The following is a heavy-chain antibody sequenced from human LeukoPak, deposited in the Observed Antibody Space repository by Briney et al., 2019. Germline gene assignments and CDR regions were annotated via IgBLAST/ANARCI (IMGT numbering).Heavy chain of an antibody. V-gene: IGHV3-30-3*01. CDR1: GFTFSSYA. D-gene: IGHD6-13*01. CDR2: ISYDGSNK. Sequence: GGSLRLSCAASGFTFSSYAMHWVRQAPGKGLEWVAVISYDGSNKYYADSVKGRFTISRDNSKNTLYLQMNSLRAGDTAVYYCANIAAAGVDYWGQGTLVTVSS. CDR3: ANIAAAGVDY. J-gene: IGHJ4*02.